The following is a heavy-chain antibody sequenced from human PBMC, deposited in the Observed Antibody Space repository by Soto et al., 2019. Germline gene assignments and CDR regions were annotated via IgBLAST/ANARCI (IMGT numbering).Heavy chain of an antibody. CDR1: GYTFTGYY. D-gene: IGHD5-12*01. CDR3: AGDGADSGYDYSNFDY. J-gene: IGHJ4*02. CDR2: INPNSGGT. Sequence: GDSVKVSCKASGYTFTGYYMHWVRQAPGQGLEWMGWINPNSGGTNYAQKFQGRVTMTRDTSISTAYMELSRLRSDDTAVYYCAGDGADSGYDYSNFDYWGQGTLVNVSS. V-gene: IGHV1-2*02.